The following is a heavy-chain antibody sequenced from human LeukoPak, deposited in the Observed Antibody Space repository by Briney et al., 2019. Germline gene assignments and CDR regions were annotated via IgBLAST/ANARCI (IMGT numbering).Heavy chain of an antibody. D-gene: IGHD1-26*01. CDR3: ARGGTGTYPLDAFDI. Sequence: SETLPLTCAVYGGSFSDYYWSWIRQPPGKGLEWIGEINHSGSSNYNPSLKSRVTISVDTSKSQFSLEMTSVTAADTAVYYCARGGTGTYPLDAFDIWGQGTKVTVSS. CDR1: GGSFSDYY. J-gene: IGHJ3*02. CDR2: INHSGSS. V-gene: IGHV4-34*01.